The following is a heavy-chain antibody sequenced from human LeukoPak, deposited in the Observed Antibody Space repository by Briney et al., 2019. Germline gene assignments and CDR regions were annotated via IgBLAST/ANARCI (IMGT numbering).Heavy chain of an antibody. CDR3: ATPMSLVTTLDY. Sequence: ASVKVSCKVSGYTLTELSMHWVRQAPGKGLEWMGGFDPEDGETIYAQKFQGRVTMTEDTSTDTAYMELSSLRSEDTAVYYCATPMSLVTTLDYWGQGTLVTVSS. V-gene: IGHV1-24*01. CDR2: FDPEDGET. D-gene: IGHD4-17*01. CDR1: GYTLTELS. J-gene: IGHJ4*02.